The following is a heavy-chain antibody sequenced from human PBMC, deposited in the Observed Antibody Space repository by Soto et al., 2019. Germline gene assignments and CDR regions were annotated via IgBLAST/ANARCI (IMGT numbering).Heavy chain of an antibody. Sequence: GSLRLSCAASGFTFGNYWMHWVRQAPGKGLEWVSRMNSDGSTTNCADSVKGRFTVSRDNAKNTLFLQMNSLRAEDTAVYYCATAEVDYWGPGTQVTVSS. CDR3: ATAEVDY. CDR2: MNSDGSTT. V-gene: IGHV3-74*01. CDR1: GFTFGNYW. J-gene: IGHJ4*02.